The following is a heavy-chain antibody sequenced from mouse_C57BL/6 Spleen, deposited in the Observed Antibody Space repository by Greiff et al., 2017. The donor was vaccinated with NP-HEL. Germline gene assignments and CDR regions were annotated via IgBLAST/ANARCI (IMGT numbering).Heavy chain of an antibody. V-gene: IGHV1-53*01. Sequence: VQLQQPGTELVKPGASVKLSCKASGYTFTSYWMHWVKQRPGHGLEWIGNINPSNGGTNYNEKFKSKATLTVDKSSSTAYMQLSSLTSEDSAVYYCARGNYYYGSSLYAMDYWGQGTSVTVSS. CDR1: GYTFTSYW. CDR2: INPSNGGT. J-gene: IGHJ4*01. D-gene: IGHD1-1*01. CDR3: ARGNYYYGSSLYAMDY.